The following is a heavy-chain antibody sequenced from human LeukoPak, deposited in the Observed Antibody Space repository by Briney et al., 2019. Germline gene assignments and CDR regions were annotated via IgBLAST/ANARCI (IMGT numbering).Heavy chain of an antibody. D-gene: IGHD3-22*01. V-gene: IGHV1-2*02. CDR2: INPNSGGT. Sequence: ASVKVSCKASGYTFTGYYMHWVRQAPGQGLEWMGWINPNSGGTNYARKFQGRVTMTRDTSISTAYMELSRLRSDDTAVYYCAGDYYDSSGGLGYWGQGTLVTVSS. CDR3: AGDYYDSSGGLGY. CDR1: GYTFTGYY. J-gene: IGHJ4*02.